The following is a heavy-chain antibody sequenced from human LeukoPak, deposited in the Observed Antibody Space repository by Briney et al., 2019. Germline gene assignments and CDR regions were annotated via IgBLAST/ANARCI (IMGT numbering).Heavy chain of an antibody. D-gene: IGHD4-17*01. Sequence: GGSLRLSCAASGFTFSSYGMHWVRQAPGKGLEWVAVISYDGSNKYYADSVKGRFTISRDNSKNTLYLQMNSLRAEDTAVYYCAKDPTGYGDYFDYWGQGTLVTVSS. V-gene: IGHV3-30*18. CDR3: AKDPTGYGDYFDY. CDR2: ISYDGSNK. CDR1: GFTFSSYG. J-gene: IGHJ4*02.